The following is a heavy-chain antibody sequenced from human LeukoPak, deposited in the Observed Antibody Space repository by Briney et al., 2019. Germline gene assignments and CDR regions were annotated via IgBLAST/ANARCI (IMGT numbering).Heavy chain of an antibody. D-gene: IGHD6-13*01. CDR2: INPDGGST. V-gene: IGHV1-46*04. CDR3: ARAPRNSSTMLDF. CDR1: GYTFTNYW. Sequence: ASVKVSCKASGYTFTNYWIQWVRQAPGQGPEWMGLINPDGGSTAYAHRLQGRVIMTRDTSTSTAYMDLSSLRSEDTAVYHCARAPRNSSTMLDFWGQGTLVTISS. J-gene: IGHJ4*02.